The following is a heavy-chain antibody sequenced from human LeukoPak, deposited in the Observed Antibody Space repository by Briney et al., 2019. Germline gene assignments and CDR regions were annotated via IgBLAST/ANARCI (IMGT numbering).Heavy chain of an antibody. CDR2: ISAYNGNT. CDR3: ARDDPHYDILTGYPDY. CDR1: GYTFTSYG. D-gene: IGHD3-9*01. Sequence: GASVKVSCKASGYTFTSYGISWVRQAPGQGLEWMGWISAYNGNTNYAQKLQGRVTMTTDTSTSTAYMELRSLRSDDTAVYYRARDDPHYDILTGYPDYWGQGTLVTVSS. V-gene: IGHV1-18*01. J-gene: IGHJ4*02.